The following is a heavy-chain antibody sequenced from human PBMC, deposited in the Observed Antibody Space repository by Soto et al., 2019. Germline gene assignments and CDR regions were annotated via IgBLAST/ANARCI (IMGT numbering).Heavy chain of an antibody. D-gene: IGHD2-2*01. CDR1: GFTFSGHW. CDR2: INTDGGST. J-gene: IGHJ3*02. CDR3: AREAGYCSRTSCYRRAFDT. V-gene: IGHV3-74*01. Sequence: EVQLVESGGDLVQPGGSLRLSCAASGFTFSGHWMHWVRQVPAKGLVWVSRINTDGGSTSYADSVKGRFTISRDNAKNTLFLQMTGLRVDDTSVYYCAREAGYCSRTSCYRRAFDTWGQGTMVTVSS.